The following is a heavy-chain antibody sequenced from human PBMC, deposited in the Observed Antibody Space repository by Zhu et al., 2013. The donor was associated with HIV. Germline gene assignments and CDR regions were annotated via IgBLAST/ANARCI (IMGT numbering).Heavy chain of an antibody. CDR2: ISTYKGNT. V-gene: IGHV1-18*01. D-gene: IGHD3-22*01. CDR1: GYTFTSYG. CDR3: ARERDSSGYFPSYYYPMDV. Sequence: QVQLVQSGAEVKKPGASVKVSCKASGYTFTSYGISWVRQAPGQGLEWMGWISTYKGNTAYAQKLQGRVTMTIDTFTSTAYMELRSLRSDDAAIYYCARERDSSGYFPSYYYPMDVWGQGTTVTVSS. J-gene: IGHJ6*02.